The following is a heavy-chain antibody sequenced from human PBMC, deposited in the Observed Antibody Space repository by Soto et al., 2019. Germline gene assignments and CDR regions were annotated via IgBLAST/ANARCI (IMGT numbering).Heavy chain of an antibody. D-gene: IGHD6-6*01. CDR2: ISWDGGST. J-gene: IGHJ6*02. V-gene: IGHV3-43*01. CDR3: AKDIFFHSSLSYYYYGMDV. CDR1: GFTFDDYT. Sequence: GGSLRLSCAASGFTFDDYTMHWVRQAPGKGLEWVSLISWDGGSTYYADSVKGRFTISRDNSKNSLYLQMNSLRTEDTALYYCAKDIFFHSSLSYYYYGMDVWGQGTTVTVSS.